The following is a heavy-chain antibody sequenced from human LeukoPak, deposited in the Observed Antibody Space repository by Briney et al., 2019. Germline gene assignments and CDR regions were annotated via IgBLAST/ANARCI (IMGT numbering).Heavy chain of an antibody. Sequence: PSETLSLTCTVSGGSISSYYWSWIRQPAGKGLEWTGRIYTNGSTNYNPSLKSRVTMSVDTSKNQFSLKLSSVIAADTAVHYCARDRGGYCSSTSCYRGLDPWGQGTLVTVSS. CDR2: IYTNGST. V-gene: IGHV4-4*07. D-gene: IGHD2-2*01. J-gene: IGHJ5*02. CDR1: GGSISSYY. CDR3: ARDRGGYCSSTSCYRGLDP.